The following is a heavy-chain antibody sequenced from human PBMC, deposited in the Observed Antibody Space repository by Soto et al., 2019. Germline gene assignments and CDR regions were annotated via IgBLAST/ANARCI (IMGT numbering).Heavy chain of an antibody. CDR2: IWYDGSNK. D-gene: IGHD2-8*01. J-gene: IGHJ3*02. CDR3: ARGMRTENAFDI. CDR1: GFTFSSYG. V-gene: IGHV3-33*01. Sequence: QVQLVESGGGVVQPGRSLRLSCAASGFTFSSYGMHWVRQAPGKGLEWVAVIWYDGSNKYYADSVKGRFTISRENSKNTLYLQMNSLRAEDTAVYYCARGMRTENAFDIWGQGTMVTVSS.